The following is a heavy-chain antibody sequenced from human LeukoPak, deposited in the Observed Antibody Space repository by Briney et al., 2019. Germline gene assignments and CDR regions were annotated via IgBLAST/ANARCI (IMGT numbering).Heavy chain of an antibody. CDR3: ARGPMVMGYSYGYEPYYYYYYMDV. J-gene: IGHJ6*03. CDR2: MNPNSGNT. CDR1: GYTFTSYD. V-gene: IGHV1-8*03. D-gene: IGHD5-18*01. Sequence: RWASVKVSCKASGYTFTSYDINWVRQATGQGLEWMGWMNPNSGNTGYAQKFQGRVTITRNTSISTAYMELSSLRSEDTAVYYCARGPMVMGYSYGYEPYYYYYYMDVWGKGTTVTISS.